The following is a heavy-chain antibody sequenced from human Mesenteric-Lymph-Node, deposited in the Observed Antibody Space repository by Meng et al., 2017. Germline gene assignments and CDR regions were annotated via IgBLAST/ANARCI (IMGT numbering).Heavy chain of an antibody. J-gene: IGHJ3*02. V-gene: IGHV3-30*04. D-gene: IGHD6-13*01. CDR3: ARDVAAAGSDAFDI. Sequence: GGSLRLSCVASGFTFSSYAMHWVRQAPGKGLEWVAVISYDGRNKYYADSVKGRFTISRDNSKKTLYLQMNSLRAEDTAVYYCARDVAAAGSDAFDIWGQGTMVTVS. CDR1: GFTFSSYA. CDR2: ISYDGRNK.